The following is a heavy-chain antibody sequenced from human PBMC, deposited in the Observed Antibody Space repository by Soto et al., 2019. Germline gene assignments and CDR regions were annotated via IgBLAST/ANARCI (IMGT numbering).Heavy chain of an antibody. J-gene: IGHJ6*02. CDR1: GGSISSGGYY. CDR3: ARDTYPDYYDSSGPRGYYGMDV. CDR2: IYYSGST. D-gene: IGHD3-22*01. Sequence: QVQLQESGPGLVKPSQTLSLTCTVSGGSISSGGYYWSWIRQHPGKGLEWIGYIYYSGSTYYNPSLKSRVTISVDTSKNQFSLKLSSVTAADTAVYYCARDTYPDYYDSSGPRGYYGMDVWGQGTTVTVSS. V-gene: IGHV4-31*03.